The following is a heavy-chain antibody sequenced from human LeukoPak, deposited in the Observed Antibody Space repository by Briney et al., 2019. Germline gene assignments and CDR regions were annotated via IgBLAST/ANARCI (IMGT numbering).Heavy chain of an antibody. V-gene: IGHV1-3*01. CDR3: ARSTCGGDCYTDY. CDR2: INAGNGNT. J-gene: IGHJ4*02. Sequence: GASVTVSCTASGYTFTSYAMHWVRQAPGQRLEWMGWINAGNGNTKYSQKFQGRVTITRDTSASTAYMELSSLRSEDTAVYYCARSTCGGDCYTDYWGQGTLVTVSS. D-gene: IGHD2-21*02. CDR1: GYTFTSYA.